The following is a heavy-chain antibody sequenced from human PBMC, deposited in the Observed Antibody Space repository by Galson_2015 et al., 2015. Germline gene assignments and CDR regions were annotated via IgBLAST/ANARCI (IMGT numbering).Heavy chain of an antibody. CDR3: ARDVRYYTSSGIP. D-gene: IGHD2-8*01. Sequence: SLRLSCAASGFTISNYEMNWVRQAPGKGPEWISHIKTGGSAMYYADSVKGRFTISRDDAKNSVYLQMNSLRVEDTAVYYCARDVRYYTSSGIPWGQGTLVTVPS. J-gene: IGHJ5*02. CDR1: GFTISNYE. V-gene: IGHV3-48*03. CDR2: IKTGGSAM.